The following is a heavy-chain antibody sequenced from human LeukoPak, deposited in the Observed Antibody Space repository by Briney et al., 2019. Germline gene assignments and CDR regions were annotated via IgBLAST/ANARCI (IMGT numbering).Heavy chain of an antibody. Sequence: ASVKVSCKASGYTLTGYYMHWVRQAPGQGLEWMGWINPNSGGTNYAQKFQGRVTMTRDTSISTAYMELSRLRSDDTAVYYCASGQWEQGRVWFDPWGQGTLVTVSS. V-gene: IGHV1-2*02. J-gene: IGHJ5*02. CDR3: ASGQWEQGRVWFDP. D-gene: IGHD1-26*01. CDR2: INPNSGGT. CDR1: GYTLTGYY.